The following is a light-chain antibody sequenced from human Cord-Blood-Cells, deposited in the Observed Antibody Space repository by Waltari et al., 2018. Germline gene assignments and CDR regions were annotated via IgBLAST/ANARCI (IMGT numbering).Light chain of an antibody. V-gene: IGKV3-15*01. Sequence: EIVMRQSPATLSVSPGERATLSCRARRSVGSNLAWYQQKPDQAPRLLISGASTTATSTPARCSGSASRTEFTLTSSILHYEDFAYYYRQQNNSSPYSFGQGTKLEIK. CDR1: RSVGSN. J-gene: IGKJ2*03. CDR2: GAS. CDR3: QQNNSSPYS.